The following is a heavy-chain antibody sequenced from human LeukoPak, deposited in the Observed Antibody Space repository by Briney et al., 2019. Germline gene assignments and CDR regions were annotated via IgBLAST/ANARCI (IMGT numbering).Heavy chain of an antibody. CDR2: INPNSGGT. Sequence: ASVKVSCKASGYTFTGYYMHWVRQAPGQGLEWMGWINPNSGGTNYAQKFQGRVTMTRDTSISTAYMELSRLRSDDTAVYYCARDPDGDSDIVVVPAAIRGNDYWGQGTLVTVSS. D-gene: IGHD2-2*01. CDR1: GYTFTGYY. CDR3: ARDPDGDSDIVVVPAAIRGNDY. V-gene: IGHV1-2*02. J-gene: IGHJ4*02.